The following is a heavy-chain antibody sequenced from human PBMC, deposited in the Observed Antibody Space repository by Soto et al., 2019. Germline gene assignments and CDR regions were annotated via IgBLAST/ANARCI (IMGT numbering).Heavy chain of an antibody. CDR1: GFTFISYA. CDR3: ARKVPGSTSRPDYWYFDL. Sequence: EVQLLESGGGLVQPGGSLRLSCAGSGFTFISYAMNWVRQAPGKGLEWVSTISGGGDAPFFADSVRGRFTISRDNSKNTVTLQMNNLGVDDTAVYFCARKVPGSTSRPDYWYFDLWGRGTLVTVSS. J-gene: IGHJ2*01. CDR2: ISGGGDAP. D-gene: IGHD3-10*01. V-gene: IGHV3-23*01.